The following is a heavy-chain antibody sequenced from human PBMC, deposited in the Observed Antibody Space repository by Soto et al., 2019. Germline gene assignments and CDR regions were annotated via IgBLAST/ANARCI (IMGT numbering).Heavy chain of an antibody. CDR1: GFTFSSYA. CDR2: ISGSGGST. V-gene: IGHV3-23*01. J-gene: IGHJ6*02. Sequence: HPGGSLRLSCAASGFTFSSYAMSWVRQAPGKGLEWVSAISGSGGSTYYADSVKGRFTISRDNSENTLYLQMNSLRAEDTAVYYCARDYYDSSGYLGYYYYYGMDVWGQGTTVTVSS. CDR3: ARDYYDSSGYLGYYYYYGMDV. D-gene: IGHD3-22*01.